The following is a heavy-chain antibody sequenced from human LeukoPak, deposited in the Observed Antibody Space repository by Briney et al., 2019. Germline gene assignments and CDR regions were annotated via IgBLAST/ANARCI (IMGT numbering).Heavy chain of an antibody. J-gene: IGHJ6*02. Sequence: ASVKVSCKASGYTFTGYYMHWVRQAPGKGREWVGGFDPEDCETIYAQKFRGRVTMTEDTPTHTAYMELSSQRSEDTPVYYCATDPEMGAYGMDVWGQGTTVIVSS. V-gene: IGHV1-24*01. CDR3: ATDPEMGAYGMDV. D-gene: IGHD5-24*01. CDR1: GYTFTGYY. CDR2: FDPEDCET.